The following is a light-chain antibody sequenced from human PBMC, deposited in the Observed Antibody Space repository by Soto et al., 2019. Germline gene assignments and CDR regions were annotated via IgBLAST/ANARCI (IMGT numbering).Light chain of an antibody. CDR3: SSYTSSSTRV. Sequence: QSALTQPASVSGSPGQSITIYCTGTSSDVGAYNYVSWYLQHPGKAPKLMIYDVTYRPSGVSNRFSGSKSGNTASLTISGLQAEDEADYYCSSYTSSSTRVFGGGTKLTGL. J-gene: IGLJ2*01. CDR2: DVT. CDR1: SSDVGAYNY. V-gene: IGLV2-14*01.